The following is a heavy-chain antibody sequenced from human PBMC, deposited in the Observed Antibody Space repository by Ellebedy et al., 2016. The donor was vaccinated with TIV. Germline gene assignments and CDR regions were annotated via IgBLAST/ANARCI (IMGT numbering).Heavy chain of an antibody. CDR3: AKLANWYFDL. D-gene: IGHD1-7*01. CDR1: GGSISTYY. V-gene: IGHV4-59*01. CDR2: IYNSGST. J-gene: IGHJ2*01. Sequence: SETLSLTCTVSGGSISTYYWSWIRQPPGKGLEWIGYIYNSGSTNYNPSLKSRVTISVDTSKNQFSLNLSSVTAADTAVYYCAKLANWYFDLWGRGTLVTVSS.